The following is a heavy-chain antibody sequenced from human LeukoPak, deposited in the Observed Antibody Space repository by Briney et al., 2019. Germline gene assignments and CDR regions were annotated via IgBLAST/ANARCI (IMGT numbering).Heavy chain of an antibody. D-gene: IGHD6-13*01. CDR1: GFTFSSYA. V-gene: IGHV3-30-3*01. J-gene: IGHJ4*02. Sequence: AGGSLRLSCAASGFTFSSYAMHWVRQAPGKGLEWVAVISYDGSNKYYADSVKGRFTISRDNSKNTLYLQMNSLRAEDTAVYYCARGSHSSWPTDYWGQGTLVTASS. CDR2: ISYDGSNK. CDR3: ARGSHSSWPTDY.